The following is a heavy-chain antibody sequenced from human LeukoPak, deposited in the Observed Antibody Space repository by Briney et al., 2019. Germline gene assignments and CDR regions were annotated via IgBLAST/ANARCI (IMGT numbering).Heavy chain of an antibody. CDR2: ISSSSSYI. CDR1: GFTFSSYS. Sequence: GGSLRLSCAASGFTFSSYSMNWVRQAPGKGLEWVSSISSSSSYIYYADSVKGRFTIYRDNAKNSLYLQMNSLSAEDTAVYYCARDLTVTTEYWGQGTLVTVSS. J-gene: IGHJ4*02. CDR3: ARDLTVTTEY. V-gene: IGHV3-21*01. D-gene: IGHD4-17*01.